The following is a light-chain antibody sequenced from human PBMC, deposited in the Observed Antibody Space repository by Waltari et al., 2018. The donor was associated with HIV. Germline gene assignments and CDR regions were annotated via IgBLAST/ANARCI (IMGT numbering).Light chain of an antibody. Sequence: SSELTQPPSVSVSPGQTARITCSGDALPKEYAHWYQQRSGQDPVLVIYADTKRPCGSPRRFSGSTSGTMSTLISTGEQVEDEGDYYCYSTNIRGNSRLFGGGTKLTVL. CDR3: YSTNIRGNSRL. J-gene: IGLJ2*01. V-gene: IGLV3-10*01. CDR2: ADT. CDR1: ALPKEY.